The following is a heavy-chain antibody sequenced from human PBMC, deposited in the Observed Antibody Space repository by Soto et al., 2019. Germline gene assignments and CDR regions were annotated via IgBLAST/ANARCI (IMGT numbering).Heavy chain of an antibody. D-gene: IGHD6-6*01. Sequence: EVQLVESGGGLVQPGGSLRLSCAASGFTFSSYWMSWVRQAPGKGLEWVANIKQDGSEKYYVDSVKGRFTISRDNAKNSLYLQMNSLRAEDTAVYYCAREKYSSSYYMDVWGKGTTVTVSS. CDR1: GFTFSSYW. V-gene: IGHV3-7*01. J-gene: IGHJ6*03. CDR2: IKQDGSEK. CDR3: AREKYSSSYYMDV.